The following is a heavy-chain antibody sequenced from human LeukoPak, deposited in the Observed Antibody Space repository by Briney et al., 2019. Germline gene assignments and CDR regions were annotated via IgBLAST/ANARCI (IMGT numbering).Heavy chain of an antibody. Sequence: GRSLRLSCAASGFTFSSYGMHWVRQGPGKGLEWVAVIRSDGSNTYYADPVKGRFTISRDNSMNTLYLQMNSLRAEDTAVYYCARDPDGYTYIGDYWGQGTLVTVSS. J-gene: IGHJ4*02. V-gene: IGHV3-33*01. CDR3: ARDPDGYTYIGDY. CDR2: IRSDGSNT. CDR1: GFTFSSYG. D-gene: IGHD5-24*01.